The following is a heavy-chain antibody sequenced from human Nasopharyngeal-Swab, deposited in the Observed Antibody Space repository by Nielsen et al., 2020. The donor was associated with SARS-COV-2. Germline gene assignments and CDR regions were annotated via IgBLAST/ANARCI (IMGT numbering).Heavy chain of an antibody. CDR3: ARGGVSGFLEWLLAEYYFDY. D-gene: IGHD3-3*01. Sequence: GESLKISCAASGFTFSDYYMSWIRQAPGKGLEWVSYISSSGSTIYYADSVKGRFTISRDNAKNSLYLQMNSLRAEDTAVYYCARGGVSGFLEWLLAEYYFDYWGQGTLVTVSS. CDR2: ISSSGSTI. J-gene: IGHJ4*02. CDR1: GFTFSDYY. V-gene: IGHV3-11*01.